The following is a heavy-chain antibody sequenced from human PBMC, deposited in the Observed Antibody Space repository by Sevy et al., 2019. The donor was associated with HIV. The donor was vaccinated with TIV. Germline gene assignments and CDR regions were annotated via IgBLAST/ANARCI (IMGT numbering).Heavy chain of an antibody. CDR1: GFSFRNYD. CDR3: AKRGGHDTSGYVSYYYYGMDV. CDR2: VSFDGDST. Sequence: GGSLRLSCAASGFSFRNYDMHWVRQAPGKGLEWLALVSFDGDSTYSADSGEGRFTSSRDNSKNTLYLQMNSLRVEDTAIYYCAKRGGHDTSGYVSYYYYGMDVWGQGTTVTVSS. V-gene: IGHV3-30*18. J-gene: IGHJ6*02. D-gene: IGHD2-2*01.